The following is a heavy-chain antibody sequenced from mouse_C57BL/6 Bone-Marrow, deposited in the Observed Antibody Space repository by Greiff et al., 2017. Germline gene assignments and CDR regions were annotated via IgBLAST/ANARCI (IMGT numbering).Heavy chain of an antibody. CDR1: GYTFTSYW. CDR2: IYPGSGST. D-gene: IGHD2-5*01. Sequence: QVQLQQPGAELVKPGASVKMSCKASGYTFTSYWITWVKQRPGKGLEWIGDIYPGSGSTNYNEKFKSKATLTVDKSSSTAYMQLSSLTSEDSAVYYWSRPDYSSYWYFDVWGTGTTVTVSA. J-gene: IGHJ1*03. CDR3: SRPDYSSYWYFDV. V-gene: IGHV1-55*01.